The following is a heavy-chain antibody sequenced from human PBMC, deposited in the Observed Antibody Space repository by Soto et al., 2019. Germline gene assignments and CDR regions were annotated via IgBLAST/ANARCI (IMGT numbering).Heavy chain of an antibody. CDR2: TYYSGST. D-gene: IGHD3-22*01. CDR1: GGSISSGGYY. V-gene: IGHV4-31*03. J-gene: IGHJ5*02. Sequence: SETLSLTCTVSGGSISSGGYYWSWIRQHPGKGLEWIGYTYYSGSTYYNPSLKSRVTISVDTSKNQFSLKLSSVTAADTAVYYCARAWYYYDSSGYSRNNWFDPWGQGTLVTVSS. CDR3: ARAWYYYDSSGYSRNNWFDP.